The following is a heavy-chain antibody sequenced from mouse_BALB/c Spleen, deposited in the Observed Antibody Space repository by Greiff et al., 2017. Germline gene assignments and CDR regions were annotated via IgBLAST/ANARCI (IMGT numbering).Heavy chain of an antibody. V-gene: IGHV5-17*02. CDR1: GFSFSSFG. Sequence: EVQVVESGGGLVQPGGSRKLSCTASGFSFSSFGMHWVRQAPEKGLEWVAYISSCSSTIYYADTVKGRFTISRDNPKNTLFLQMTSLRSEDTAMYYCARLGTGTMDYWGQGTSLTVSS. D-gene: IGHD4-1*01. CDR3: ARLGTGTMDY. CDR2: ISSCSSTI. J-gene: IGHJ4*01.